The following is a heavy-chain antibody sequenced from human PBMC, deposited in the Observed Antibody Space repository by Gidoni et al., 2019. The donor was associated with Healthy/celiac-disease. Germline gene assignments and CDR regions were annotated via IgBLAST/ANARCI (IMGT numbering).Heavy chain of an antibody. V-gene: IGHV4-59*01. CDR1: GRSLSSYY. CDR3: ARAGRGYYDSSGYKGYYYGMDV. D-gene: IGHD3-22*01. Sequence: QVPLQESRPGLVTPSATLSLPCTVSGRSLSSYYWSWLRQPPAKGLAWIGYIYYSGSTNYNPSLKSRVTISVDTPKNQFSRKLSSVTAADTAVYYCARAGRGYYDSSGYKGYYYGMDVWGQGTTVTVSS. CDR2: IYYSGST. J-gene: IGHJ6*02.